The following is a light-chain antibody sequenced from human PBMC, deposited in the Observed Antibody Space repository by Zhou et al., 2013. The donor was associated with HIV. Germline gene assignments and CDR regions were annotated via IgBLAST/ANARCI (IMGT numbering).Light chain of an antibody. CDR2: DAS. Sequence: EIVLTQSPATLSLSPGERATLSCRASQSVSSYLAWYQQKPGQAPRLLIYDASTRTTGIPARFSGSGSGTEFTLTISSLQSEDFAVYYCQQYNNWVFTFGPGTKVDIK. CDR1: QSVSSY. V-gene: IGKV3-15*01. CDR3: QQYNNWVFT. J-gene: IGKJ3*01.